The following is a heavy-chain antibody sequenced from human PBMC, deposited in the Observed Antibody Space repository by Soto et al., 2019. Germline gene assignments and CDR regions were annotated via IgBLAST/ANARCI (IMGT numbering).Heavy chain of an antibody. CDR1: GFTFSSYW. V-gene: IGHV3-7*01. CDR3: ARFMARDTRDGDALLWFGESAARDAFDI. Sequence: GGSLRLSCAASGFTFSSYWMSWVRQAPGKGLEWVANIKQDGSEKYYVDSGKGRFTISRDNAKNSLYLQMNSLRAEDTAVYYCARFMARDTRDGDALLWFGESAARDAFDIWGQGTMVTVSS. CDR2: IKQDGSEK. D-gene: IGHD3-10*01. J-gene: IGHJ3*02.